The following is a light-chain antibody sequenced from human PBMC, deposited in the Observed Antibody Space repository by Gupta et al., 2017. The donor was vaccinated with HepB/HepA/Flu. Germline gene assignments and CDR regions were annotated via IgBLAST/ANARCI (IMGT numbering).Light chain of an antibody. Sequence: QSVLTQPPSASGTPGQRATISCSGSSSNIGGNSVNWYQQVPGTAPKLLIYIDNQRPSGVPDRFSGSKSGTSASLAISGLQSEDEADYYCAAWDDSLNGVVFGGGTKLTVL. CDR1: SSNIGGNS. CDR3: AAWDDSLNGVV. J-gene: IGLJ2*01. CDR2: IDN. V-gene: IGLV1-44*01.